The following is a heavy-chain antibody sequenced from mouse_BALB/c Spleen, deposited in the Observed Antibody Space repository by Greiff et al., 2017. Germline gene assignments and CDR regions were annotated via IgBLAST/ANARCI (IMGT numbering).Heavy chain of an antibody. CDR3: ARDEYFDY. V-gene: IGHV5-6-5*01. Sequence: DVKLVESGGGLVKPGGSLKLSCAASGFTFSSYAMSWVRQTPEKRLEWVASISSGGSTYYPDSVKGRFTISRDNARNILYLQMSSLRSEDTAMYYCARDEYFDYWGQGTTLTVSS. CDR1: GFTFSSYA. J-gene: IGHJ2*01. CDR2: ISSGGST.